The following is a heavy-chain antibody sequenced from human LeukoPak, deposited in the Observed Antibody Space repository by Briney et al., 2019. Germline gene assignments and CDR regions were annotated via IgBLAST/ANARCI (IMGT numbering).Heavy chain of an antibody. V-gene: IGHV4-59*08. CDR3: ARISMVRGVSLRDRQHRNWFDP. J-gene: IGHJ5*02. CDR2: IYYSGST. Sequence: SETLSLTCTVSGGSISSYYWSWIRQPPGKGLEWIGYIYYSGSTNYNPSLKSRVTISVDTSKNQFSLKLSSVTAADTAVYYCARISMVRGVSLRDRQHRNWFDPWGQGTLVTVSS. CDR1: GGSISSYY. D-gene: IGHD3-10*01.